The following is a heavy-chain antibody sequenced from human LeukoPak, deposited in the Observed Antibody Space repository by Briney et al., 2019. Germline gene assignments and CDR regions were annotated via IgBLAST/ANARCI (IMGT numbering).Heavy chain of an antibody. D-gene: IGHD6-6*01. Sequence: PSETLSLTCAVYGGSFSGYYWSWIRQPPGKGLEWIGEINHSGSTNYNPSLKSRVTISVDTSKNQFSLKLSSVTAADTAVYYCARRRSSSCSRDPFDYWGQGTLVTVSS. CDR3: ARRRSSSCSRDPFDY. V-gene: IGHV4-34*01. CDR1: GGSFSGYY. J-gene: IGHJ4*02. CDR2: INHSGST.